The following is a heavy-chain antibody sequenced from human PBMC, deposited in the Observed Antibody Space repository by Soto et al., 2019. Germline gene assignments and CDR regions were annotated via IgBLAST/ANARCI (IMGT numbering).Heavy chain of an antibody. CDR2: INHSGST. D-gene: IGHD3-10*01. CDR3: ARVDGSGSYYNLYYYYYYGMDV. CDR1: GGSFSGYY. V-gene: IGHV4-34*01. J-gene: IGHJ6*02. Sequence: SETLSLTCAVYGGSFSGYYWSWIRQPPGKGLEWIGEINHSGSTNYNPSLKSRVTISVDTSKNQFSLKLSSVTAADTAVYYCARVDGSGSYYNLYYYYYYGMDVWGQGTAVTVSS.